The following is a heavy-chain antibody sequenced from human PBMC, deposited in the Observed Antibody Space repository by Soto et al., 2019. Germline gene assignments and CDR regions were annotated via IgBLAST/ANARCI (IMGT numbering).Heavy chain of an antibody. J-gene: IGHJ4*02. CDR1: GFSFSSSG. D-gene: IGHD2-15*01. CDR3: AKDSVSGGFDS. V-gene: IGHV3-30*18. CDR2: ISYDGVNK. Sequence: QVQLVESGGGVVQPGRSLRVSCAASGFSFSSSGMHWVRQAPGKGLEWVAVISYDGVNKYYGDSVKGRFTVSRDNSKNTVVLQMKSPRPDSTAMCYCAKDSVSGGFDSLGQGTQVTVSS.